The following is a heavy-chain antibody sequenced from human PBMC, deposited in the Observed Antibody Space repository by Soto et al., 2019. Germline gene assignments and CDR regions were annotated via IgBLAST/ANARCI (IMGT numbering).Heavy chain of an antibody. D-gene: IGHD3-3*01. Sequence: SVKVSCKASGGTFSSYAISWVRQAPGQGLEWMGGIIPIVGTANYAQKFQGRVTIAADESTSTAYMELSSLRSEDTAVYYCARARAWYYDFWSGYSAAYYYYGMDVWGQGTTVTVSS. CDR1: GGTFSSYA. V-gene: IGHV1-69*13. J-gene: IGHJ6*02. CDR2: IIPIVGTA. CDR3: ARARAWYYDFWSGYSAAYYYYGMDV.